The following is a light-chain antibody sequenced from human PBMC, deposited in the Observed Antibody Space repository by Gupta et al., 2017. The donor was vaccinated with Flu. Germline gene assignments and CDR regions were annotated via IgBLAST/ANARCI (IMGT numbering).Light chain of an antibody. J-gene: IGLJ3*02. CDR3: QTWATGIQV. CDR2: VNSDGSH. V-gene: IGLV4-69*01. CDR1: SGHSSNA. Sequence: QLALTQSPSASASLGASVKFTCTLSSGHSSNAIAWHQQKPEKGPRYLMKVNSDGSHTKRDGIPDRFSGSSSGAERYLTISSLQSEDEADYYCQTWATGIQVFGGGTKLTVL.